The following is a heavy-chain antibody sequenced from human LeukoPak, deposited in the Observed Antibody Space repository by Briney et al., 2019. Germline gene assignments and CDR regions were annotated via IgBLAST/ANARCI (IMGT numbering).Heavy chain of an antibody. J-gene: IGHJ4*02. CDR3: ARDSHGDGIGR. CDR1: GFTVSGNY. D-gene: IGHD4-17*01. CDR2: IYSGDYT. V-gene: IGHV3-66*01. Sequence: AGSLRLSCAASGFTVSGNYMSWVRQAPGKGLEWVSVIYSGDYTYYADSVKGRFTISRDNFKNTLYLQMNSLRAEDTAVYYCARDSHGDGIGRWGQGTLVTVSS.